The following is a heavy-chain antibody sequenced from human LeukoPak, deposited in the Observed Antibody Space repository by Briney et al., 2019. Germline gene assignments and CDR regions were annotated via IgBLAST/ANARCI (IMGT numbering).Heavy chain of an antibody. D-gene: IGHD1-26*01. CDR3: ARGRRSWSYRGFRKSTYYFDY. J-gene: IGHJ4*02. V-gene: IGHV1-8*01. Sequence: GASVKVSCKASGYTFTSYDINWVRQATGQGLEWMGWMNPNSGNTGYAQKFQGRVTMTRNTSISTAYMELSSLRSEDTAVYYWARGRRSWSYRGFRKSTYYFDYWGQGTLVTVSS. CDR1: GYTFTSYD. CDR2: MNPNSGNT.